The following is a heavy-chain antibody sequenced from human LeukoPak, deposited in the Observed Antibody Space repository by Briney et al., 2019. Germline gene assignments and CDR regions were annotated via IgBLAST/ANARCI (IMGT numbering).Heavy chain of an antibody. J-gene: IGHJ3*02. CDR1: GASISSYY. CDR2: IYYSGST. V-gene: IGHV4-59*01. Sequence: SETLSLTCTVSGASISSYYWSWIRQPPGKGLEWIGYIYYSGSTNYNPSLKSRVTISGDTSKNQFSLKLSSVTAADTAVYYCATNLDYYDSSGFVFDIWGQGTMVTVSS. CDR3: ATNLDYYDSSGFVFDI. D-gene: IGHD3-22*01.